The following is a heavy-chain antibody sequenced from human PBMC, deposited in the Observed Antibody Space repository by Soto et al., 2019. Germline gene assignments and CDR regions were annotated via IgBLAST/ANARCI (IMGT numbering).Heavy chain of an antibody. D-gene: IGHD1-26*01. CDR2: INLDGSDT. J-gene: IGHJ4*02. V-gene: IGHV3-74*01. CDR3: VRDDPGLGLDY. CDR1: GFTFSSYW. Sequence: EVQLVESGGGLVQPGGSLRLSCAASGFTFSSYWMHWVRQDPGKGLVWVSHINLDGSDTTYADSVRGRFTISRDNAKNTLYLQMTSLRAEDTAVYYCVRDDPGLGLDYWGLGTLVTVYS.